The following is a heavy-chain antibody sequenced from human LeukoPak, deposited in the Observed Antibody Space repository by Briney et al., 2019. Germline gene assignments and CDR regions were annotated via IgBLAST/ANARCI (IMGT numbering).Heavy chain of an antibody. V-gene: IGHV4-34*01. J-gene: IGHJ4*02. D-gene: IGHD3-16*02. Sequence: SETLSLTCAVYGGSFSGYYWSWIRQPPGKGLEWIGEINHSGSTNYNPSLKSRVTISVDTSKNQFSLKLSSVTAADTAVYYCARAKYYDYVWGSYLPEPNCDYWGQGTLVTVSS. CDR3: ARAKYYDYVWGSYLPEPNCDY. CDR2: INHSGST. CDR1: GGSFSGYY.